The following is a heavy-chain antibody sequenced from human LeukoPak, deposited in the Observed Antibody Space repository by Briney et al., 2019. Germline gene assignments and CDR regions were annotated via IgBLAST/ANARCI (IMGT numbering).Heavy chain of an antibody. J-gene: IGHJ6*02. D-gene: IGHD2-15*01. V-gene: IGHV4-4*07. CDR3: ARDPGYCSGGSCYGITSKYYYYGMDV. Sequence: SETLSLTCTVSGGSISSYYWSWIRQPAGKGLEWIGRIYTSGSTNYNPSLKSRVTMSVDTSKNQFSLKLSSVTAADTAVYYCARDPGYCSGGSCYGITSKYYYYGMDVWGQGTTVTVSS. CDR1: GGSISSYY. CDR2: IYTSGST.